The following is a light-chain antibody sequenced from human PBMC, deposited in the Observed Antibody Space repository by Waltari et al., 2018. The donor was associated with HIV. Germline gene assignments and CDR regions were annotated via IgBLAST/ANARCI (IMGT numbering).Light chain of an antibody. CDR3: QQYSDWPRA. J-gene: IGKJ1*01. CDR2: DSS. CDR1: QSVSTN. Sequence: EIVVTQVPAALSVSPGERASLSCIASQSVSTNLAWYHQVSGQAPRLLISDSSNRATGVPDMFSGSGSGTHFTLTISSLQSEDSGVYYCQQYSDWPRAFGLGTKVEV. V-gene: IGKV3-15*01.